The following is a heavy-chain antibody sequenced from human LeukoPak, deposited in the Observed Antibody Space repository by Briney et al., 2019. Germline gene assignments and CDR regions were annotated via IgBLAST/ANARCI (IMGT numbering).Heavy chain of an antibody. D-gene: IGHD2-2*01. CDR2: IYWNDDT. CDR1: GFSLSTSGVG. V-gene: IGHV2-5*01. Sequence: SGPTLVKPTQTLTLTCTFYGFSLSTSGVGVGWIRQPPGKALEWLALIYWNDDTRYSPSLKSRLTITKDTSKNQVVLTMTNMDPVDTATYYCARQALGYCSGTSCLGAFDIWGLGTMVTVSS. J-gene: IGHJ3*02. CDR3: ARQALGYCSGTSCLGAFDI.